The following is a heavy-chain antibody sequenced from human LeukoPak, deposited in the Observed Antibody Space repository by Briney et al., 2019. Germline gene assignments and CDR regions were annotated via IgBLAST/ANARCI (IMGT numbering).Heavy chain of an antibody. J-gene: IGHJ4*02. Sequence: SETLSLTCTVSGDSISSSYWNWIRQTPGKGLEWIGYISASGNTNYNPSLKSRIIISVDMSKNQFSLKLSSVTATDTAVYYCARLIPGTTGLRKNYFDYWGQGTLVTVSS. CDR2: ISASGNT. V-gene: IGHV4-4*09. CDR1: GDSISSSY. CDR3: ARLIPGTTGLRKNYFDY. D-gene: IGHD1-20*01.